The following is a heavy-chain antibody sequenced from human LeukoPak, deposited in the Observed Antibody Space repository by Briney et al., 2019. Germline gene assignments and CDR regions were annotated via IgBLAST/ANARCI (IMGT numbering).Heavy chain of an antibody. Sequence: SETLSLTCSVSGDSISSGRYHWSWIRQPAGKRLEWIGRFSTGGSTNYNPSLKSRVTISLDESKNQFSLKLSSVTAADTALYYCARDPVDGYAFFDYWGQGTLVTVSS. J-gene: IGHJ4*02. D-gene: IGHD5-12*01. V-gene: IGHV4-61*02. CDR2: FSTGGST. CDR3: ARDPVDGYAFFDY. CDR1: GDSISSGRYH.